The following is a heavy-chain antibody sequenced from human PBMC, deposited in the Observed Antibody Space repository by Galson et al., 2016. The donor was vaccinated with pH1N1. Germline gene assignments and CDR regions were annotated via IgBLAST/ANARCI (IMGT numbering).Heavy chain of an antibody. V-gene: IGHV3-23*01. D-gene: IGHD1-7*01. CDR1: GFTFGDYA. CDR2: ISTSSGTT. J-gene: IGHJ4*02. Sequence: SLRLSCAASGFTFGDYAMRWVRQAPGKGLEYVSSISTSSGTTYYGDSVRGRFTISRDNSKNTVYLQMNSLRAEDTAIYYCTKARVGNYYFDHWGQGSLVTVSS. CDR3: TKARVGNYYFDH.